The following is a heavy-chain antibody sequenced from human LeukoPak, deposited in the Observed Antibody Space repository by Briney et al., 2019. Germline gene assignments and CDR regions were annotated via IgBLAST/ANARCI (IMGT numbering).Heavy chain of an antibody. D-gene: IGHD6-13*01. CDR1: GLSFTNYA. CDR3: AKGAAAGKVDWFDP. CDR2: LTGYGGA. Sequence: HPGGSLRLSCEASGLSFTNYAMMWVRQAPGKGLRWISTLTGYGGAYYADSGEGRFIISRDISKNTMFLQMYSLRAEDTAVYYCAKGAAAGKVDWFDPWGQGTLVTVSS. J-gene: IGHJ5*02. V-gene: IGHV3-23*01.